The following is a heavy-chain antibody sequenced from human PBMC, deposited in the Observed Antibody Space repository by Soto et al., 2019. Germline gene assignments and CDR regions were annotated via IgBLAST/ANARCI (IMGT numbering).Heavy chain of an antibody. J-gene: IGHJ5*02. CDR1: GCTFTSYG. CDR3: ARVRGYYYDSSGYYPGWYAP. CDR2: ISAYNGNT. D-gene: IGHD3-22*01. Sequence: VASVKVSCKASGCTFTSYGISWVRQAPGQGLEWMGWISAYNGNTNYAQKLQGRVTMTTDTSTSTAYMELRSLRSDDTAVYYCARVRGYYYDSSGYYPGWYAPSGQGTLVTVSS. V-gene: IGHV1-18*04.